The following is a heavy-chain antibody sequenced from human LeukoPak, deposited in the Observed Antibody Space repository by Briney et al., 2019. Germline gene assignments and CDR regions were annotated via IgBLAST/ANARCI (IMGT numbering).Heavy chain of an antibody. CDR2: INPNSGGT. CDR1: GYTLTDYY. J-gene: IGHJ3*02. D-gene: IGHD1-1*01. Sequence: ASVKVSCKASGYTLTDYYMHWVRQAPGQGLEWMGRINPNSGGTNYAQKFQGRVTMTRDTSISTAYMELSRLRSDDTAVYYCARTWGNWNGFAFDIWGQGTMVTVSS. CDR3: ARTWGNWNGFAFDI. V-gene: IGHV1-2*06.